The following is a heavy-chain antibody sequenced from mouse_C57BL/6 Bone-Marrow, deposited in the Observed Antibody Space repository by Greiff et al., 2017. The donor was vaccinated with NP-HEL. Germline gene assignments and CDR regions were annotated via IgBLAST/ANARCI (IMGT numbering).Heavy chain of an antibody. J-gene: IGHJ3*01. D-gene: IGHD3-3*01. CDR3: TCRAWFAY. Sequence: VQLQQSGAELVRPGASVKLSCTASGFNIKDDYMHWVKQRPEQGLEWIGWIDPENGDTEYASKFQGKATITADTSSNTAYLQLSSRTAEDTAVYYCTCRAWFAYWGQGTLVTVSA. V-gene: IGHV14-4*01. CDR2: IDPENGDT. CDR1: GFNIKDDY.